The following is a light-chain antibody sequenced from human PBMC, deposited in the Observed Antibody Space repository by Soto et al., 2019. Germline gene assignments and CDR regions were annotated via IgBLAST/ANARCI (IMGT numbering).Light chain of an antibody. Sequence: DVQMTQSPSTLSASLGDRVTITCRASQSINNLLAWYQQKPGKAPKLLIYKASTLKSGVPSRFSGSGSGTEFTLTISSLQPDDFATYYCQHYNSYSEAFGQGTKVDI. V-gene: IGKV1-5*03. CDR2: KAS. J-gene: IGKJ1*01. CDR1: QSINNL. CDR3: QHYNSYSEA.